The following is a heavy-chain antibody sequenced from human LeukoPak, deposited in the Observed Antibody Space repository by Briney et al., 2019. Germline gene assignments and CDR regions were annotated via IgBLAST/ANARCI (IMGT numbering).Heavy chain of an antibody. CDR1: GASISNFY. D-gene: IGHD2-2*01. CDR2: ISYSGST. CDR3: ARLHCSSPSCHRNWFDP. Sequence: SETLSLTCTVSGASISNFYWSWIRQPPGKGLEWVGDISYSGSTNYDPSLKSRVTMSVDTSKNQFSLKLRSVTAADTAVYYCARLHCSSPSCHRNWFDPWGQGTLVTVSS. J-gene: IGHJ5*02. V-gene: IGHV4-59*01.